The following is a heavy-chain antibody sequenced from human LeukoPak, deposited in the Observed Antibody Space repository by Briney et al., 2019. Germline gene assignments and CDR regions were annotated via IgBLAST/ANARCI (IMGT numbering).Heavy chain of an antibody. Sequence: PSETLSLTCTVSGYSISSGHFWSWIRQPPRKGLEWIGSIYGSGTTYYDPPLRSRVFISADTSKNYFSLELSSVTAADTAVYYCASVGGGSPYWGQGTLVTVSS. CDR1: GYSISSGHF. D-gene: IGHD3-16*01. CDR2: IYGSGTT. V-gene: IGHV4-38-2*02. CDR3: ASVGGGSPY. J-gene: IGHJ4*02.